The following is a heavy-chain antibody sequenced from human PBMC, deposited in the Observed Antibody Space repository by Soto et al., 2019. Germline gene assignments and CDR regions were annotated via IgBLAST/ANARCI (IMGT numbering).Heavy chain of an antibody. D-gene: IGHD6-19*01. CDR1: GDSISSCYH. Sequence: SETLSLTCAVSGDSISSCYHWAWIRQPPGKGPEWVASIYHSGTTYYNPSLTSRVTISVDTSKNQFSLKLSSVTAADTAVYYCARQWLVRSWYYFDYWGQGTLVTV. CDR3: ARQWLVRSWYYFDY. V-gene: IGHV4-38-2*01. J-gene: IGHJ4*02. CDR2: IYHSGTT.